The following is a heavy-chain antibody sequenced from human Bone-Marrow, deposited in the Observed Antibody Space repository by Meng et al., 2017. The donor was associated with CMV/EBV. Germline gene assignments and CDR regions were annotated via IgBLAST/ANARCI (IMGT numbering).Heavy chain of an antibody. V-gene: IGHV3-48*03. D-gene: IGHD6-13*01. CDR2: ISSSSSTI. CDR3: AKEARYSSSWYGALYDQ. J-gene: IGHJ4*02. Sequence: GESLKISCAASGFTFSSYEMNWVRQAPGKGLEWVSYISSSSSTIYYADSVKGRFTISRDNSKNTLFLQMNSLRAEDTAVYYCAKEARYSSSWYGALYDQWGQGTLVTVSS. CDR1: GFTFSSYE.